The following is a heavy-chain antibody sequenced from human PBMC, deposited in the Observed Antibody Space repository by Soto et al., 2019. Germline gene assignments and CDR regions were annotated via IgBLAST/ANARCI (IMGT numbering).Heavy chain of an antibody. CDR2: IVPMFGTS. Sequence: QERLVQSGAEVRKPGSSVKVSCKITGGTSTRYAINWVRQAPGQGLEWMGGIVPMFGTSKYAQKFQGRVTITADTSTNIAYMELRSLRSEDTSVYYCNRGSEYDFWSGYLWGQGTLVSVSS. CDR3: NRGSEYDFWSGYL. D-gene: IGHD3-3*01. V-gene: IGHV1-69*06. J-gene: IGHJ4*02. CDR1: GGTSTRYA.